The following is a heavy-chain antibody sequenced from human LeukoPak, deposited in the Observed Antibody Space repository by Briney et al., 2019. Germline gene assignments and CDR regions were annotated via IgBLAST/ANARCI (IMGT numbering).Heavy chain of an antibody. Sequence: PGGSLRLSCAASGFTFDDYGMSWVRQAPGKGLVWVANIKQDGSEKYYVDSVKGRFTISRDNAKNSLYLQMNSLRAEDTAVYYCARVPASSWSHYFDYWGQGTLVTVSS. CDR2: IKQDGSEK. V-gene: IGHV3-7*01. CDR1: GFTFDDYG. J-gene: IGHJ4*02. D-gene: IGHD6-13*01. CDR3: ARVPASSWSHYFDY.